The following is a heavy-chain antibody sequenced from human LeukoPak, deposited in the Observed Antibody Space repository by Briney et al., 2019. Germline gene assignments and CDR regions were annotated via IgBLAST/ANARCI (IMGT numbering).Heavy chain of an antibody. V-gene: IGHV1-69*13. CDR1: GCTFSSYA. D-gene: IGHD3-22*01. CDR2: IIPIFGTA. Sequence: GASVKVSCKASGCTFSSYAISWVRQAPGQGLEWMGGIIPIFGTANYAQKFQGRVTITADESTSTAYMELSSLRSDDTAVYYCARALLGAYYDSSGSRLDYWGQGTLVTVSS. J-gene: IGHJ4*02. CDR3: ARALLGAYYDSSGSRLDY.